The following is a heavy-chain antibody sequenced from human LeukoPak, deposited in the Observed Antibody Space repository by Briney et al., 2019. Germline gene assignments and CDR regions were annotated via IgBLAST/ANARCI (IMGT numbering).Heavy chain of an antibody. J-gene: IGHJ4*02. CDR1: GFTFSSYA. V-gene: IGHV3-23*01. D-gene: IGHD2-15*01. CDR2: ISGSGGST. Sequence: GGSLRLSCAASGFTFSSYAMSWVRQAPGKGLEWVSAISGSGGSTYYADSVKGRFTISRDNSKNTLYLQMNSLRAEDTAVYYCAGYCSGGSCYSGLGYWGQGTLVTVSS. CDR3: AGYCSGGSCYSGLGY.